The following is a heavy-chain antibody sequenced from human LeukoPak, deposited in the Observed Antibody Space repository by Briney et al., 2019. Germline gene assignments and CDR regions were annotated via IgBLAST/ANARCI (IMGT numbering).Heavy chain of an antibody. V-gene: IGHV1-69*13. D-gene: IGHD3-9*01. J-gene: IGHJ5*02. CDR1: GGTFSSYA. CDR3: ARAPKPDTAMVNAYYDILTGYYPTDP. Sequence: VASVKVSCKASGGTFSSYAISWVRQAPGQGLEWMGGIIPIFGTANYAQKSQGRVTITADESTSTAYMELSSLRSDDTAVYYCARAPKPDTAMVNAYYDILTGYYPTDPWGQGTLVTVSS. CDR2: IIPIFGTA.